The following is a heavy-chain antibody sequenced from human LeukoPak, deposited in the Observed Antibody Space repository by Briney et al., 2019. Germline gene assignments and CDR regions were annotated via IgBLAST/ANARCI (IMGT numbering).Heavy chain of an antibody. D-gene: IGHD3-22*01. CDR2: IYTSGST. CDR1: GNSISSGDYY. Sequence: SETLSLTCTVSGNSISSGDYYWSWIRQPAGKGLEWIGRIYTSGSTNYNPSLKSRVTMSVDTSKNQFSLKLSSVTAADTAVYYCARDKYYYDSSGSIRFDYWGQGTLVTASS. V-gene: IGHV4-61*02. CDR3: ARDKYYYDSSGSIRFDY. J-gene: IGHJ4*02.